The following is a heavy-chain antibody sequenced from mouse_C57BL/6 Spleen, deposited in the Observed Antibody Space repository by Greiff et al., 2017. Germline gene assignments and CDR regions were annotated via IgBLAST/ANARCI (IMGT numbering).Heavy chain of an antibody. CDR2: FHPYNDDN. D-gene: IGHD1-1*01. V-gene: IGHV1-47*01. J-gene: IGHJ4*01. CDR1: GYTFTTYP. CDR3: ARGGFGTVVDYYAMDY. Sequence: QVQLKQSGAELVKPGASVKMSCKASGYTFTTYPIEWMKQNHGKSLEWIGNFHPYNDDNKYNEKFKGKATLTVEKSSSTVYLELSRLASDDSAVYYCARGGFGTVVDYYAMDYWGQGTSVTVSS.